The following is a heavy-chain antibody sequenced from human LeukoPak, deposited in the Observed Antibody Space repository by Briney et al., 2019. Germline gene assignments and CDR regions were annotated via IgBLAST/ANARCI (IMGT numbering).Heavy chain of an antibody. D-gene: IGHD5-18*01. CDR1: GGTFSSYA. CDR3: ARDGIGIQLDY. CDR2: IIPIFGTA. V-gene: IGHV1-69*05. Sequence: SVKVSCKASGGTFSSYAISWVRQAPGQGLEWMGGIIPIFGTANYAQKLQGRVTMTTDTSTSTAYMELRSLRSDDTAVYYCARDGIGIQLDYWGQGTLVTVSS. J-gene: IGHJ4*02.